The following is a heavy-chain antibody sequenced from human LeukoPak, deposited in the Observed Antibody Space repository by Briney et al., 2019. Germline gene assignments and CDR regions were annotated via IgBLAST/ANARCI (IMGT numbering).Heavy chain of an antibody. V-gene: IGHV1-2*02. CDR3: ARDLKVGATPYGMDV. Sequence: ASVKVSCKASGYTFTSYGISWVRQAPGQGLEWMGWINPNSGGTNYAQKFQGRVTMTRDTSISTAYMELSRLRSDDTAVYYCARDLKVGATPYGMDVWGQGTTVTVSS. CDR2: INPNSGGT. CDR1: GYTFTSYG. D-gene: IGHD1-26*01. J-gene: IGHJ6*02.